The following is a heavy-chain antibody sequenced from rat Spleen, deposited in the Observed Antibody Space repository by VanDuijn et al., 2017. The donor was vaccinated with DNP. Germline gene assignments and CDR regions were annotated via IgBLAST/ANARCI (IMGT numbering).Heavy chain of an antibody. CDR2: ISASGGST. Sequence: EVQLVESGGDLVQPGRSLKVSCVASGFTFSTFPMAWVRQAPTKGLEWVTTISASGGSTYYRDSVKGRFTISRDNAKSTLYLQMDSLRSEDTATYYCTTPNAWGQGTSVTVSS. J-gene: IGHJ4*01. D-gene: IGHD3-2*01. CDR3: TTPNA. V-gene: IGHV5-46*01. CDR1: GFTFSTFP.